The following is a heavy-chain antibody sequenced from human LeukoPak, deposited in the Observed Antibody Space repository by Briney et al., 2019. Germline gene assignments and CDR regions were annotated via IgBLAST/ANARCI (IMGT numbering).Heavy chain of an antibody. J-gene: IGHJ6*02. V-gene: IGHV3-48*03. Sequence: GGSLRLSCAASGFTFSSYEMNWVRQAPGKGLEWVSYSSHSGSTICYADSVKGRFTISRDNAKDSLYLQMDSLRVEDTALYYCARGPPRSMDVWGQGTTVTVSS. CDR1: GFTFSSYE. CDR3: ARGPPRSMDV. CDR2: SSHSGSTI.